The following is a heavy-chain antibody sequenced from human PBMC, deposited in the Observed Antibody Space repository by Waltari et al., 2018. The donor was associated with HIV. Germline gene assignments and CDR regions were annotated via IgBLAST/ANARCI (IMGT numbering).Heavy chain of an antibody. CDR3: AKARAGRFYGDNSDLDY. V-gene: IGHV3-23*01. Sequence: EVHLLEYGGGLVQPGGSLRLSCAASGFTFSSYDMSWVRKAPGKGLEWVSAISSSGGSTYYEGSVKGRFTISRDSSKNTLDLQMSSLRVEDTAVYYCAKARAGRFYGDNSDLDYWGQGTLVTVSS. J-gene: IGHJ4*02. CDR2: ISSSGGST. CDR1: GFTFSSYD. D-gene: IGHD4-17*01.